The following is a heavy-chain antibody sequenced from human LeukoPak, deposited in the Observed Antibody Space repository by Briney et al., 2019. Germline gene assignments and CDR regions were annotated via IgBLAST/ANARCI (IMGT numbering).Heavy chain of an antibody. V-gene: IGHV3-7*01. CDR3: ARDSWAAAGTGDYFDH. CDR2: IKQDGSEK. J-gene: IGHJ4*02. CDR1: GFTFSDNY. D-gene: IGHD6-13*01. Sequence: PGGSLRLSCAASGFTFSDNYMTWVRQAPGKGLEWVANIKQDGSEKYCVDSVKGRFTISRDNAKNSLYLQMNSLRAEDTAVYYCARDSWAAAGTGDYFDHWGQGTLVTVSS.